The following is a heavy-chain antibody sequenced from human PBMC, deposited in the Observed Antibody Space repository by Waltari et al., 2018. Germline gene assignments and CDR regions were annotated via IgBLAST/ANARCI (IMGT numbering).Heavy chain of an antibody. D-gene: IGHD6-19*01. V-gene: IGHV1-69*04. CDR2: IIPILGIA. CDR3: ARGSSGWYDLHYYYMDV. Sequence: QVQLVQSGAEVKKPGSSVKVSCKASGGTFSSYAISWVRPAPGQGLEWMGVIIPILGIANYAQKFQGRVTITAHESTSTAYMELSSLRSEDTAVYYCARGSSGWYDLHYYYMDVWGKGTTVTVSS. CDR1: GGTFSSYA. J-gene: IGHJ6*03.